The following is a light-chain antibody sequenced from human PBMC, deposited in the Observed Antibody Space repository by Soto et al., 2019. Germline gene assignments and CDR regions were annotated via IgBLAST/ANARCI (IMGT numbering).Light chain of an antibody. CDR2: DAS. V-gene: IGKV1-5*01. J-gene: IGKJ1*01. CDR1: QSISSW. Sequence: DIQMTQSPSTLSASVGDRVTITCRASQSISSWLAWYQQKPGKAPKLLIYDASSLESEVPSRFSGSGFGTEFTLTISGLQPDDFATYYCQQYNSYSRTFGQGTKV. CDR3: QQYNSYSRT.